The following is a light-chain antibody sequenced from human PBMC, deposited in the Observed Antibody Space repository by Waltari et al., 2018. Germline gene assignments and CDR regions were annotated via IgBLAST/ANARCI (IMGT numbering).Light chain of an antibody. CDR2: QDS. CDR1: KLVEEY. J-gene: IGLJ2*01. Sequence: SYELTHPPSVSVSPGQTANIACFGEKLVEEYDHWYQQKPGKSPVLVIYQDSKRPSGIPERFSGSNSGNTATLTISGTQAMDEADYYCQAWDSSTDVVFGGGTKLTVL. V-gene: IGLV3-1*01. CDR3: QAWDSSTDVV.